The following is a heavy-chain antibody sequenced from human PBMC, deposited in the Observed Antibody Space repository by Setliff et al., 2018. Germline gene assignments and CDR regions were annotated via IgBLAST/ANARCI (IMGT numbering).Heavy chain of an antibody. Sequence: SETLSLTCSVSGDSIGRGGYYWSWIRQQPGKGLEWISSIYYSGSTYYNPSLKSRLRVSMDSSKNQFYLDLSSVTAADTAVYYCARDRRGGYGAINWFDPWGQGTLVTVSS. V-gene: IGHV4-31*03. CDR1: GDSIGRGGYY. CDR3: ARDRRGGYGAINWFDP. J-gene: IGHJ5*02. D-gene: IGHD3-16*01. CDR2: IYYSGST.